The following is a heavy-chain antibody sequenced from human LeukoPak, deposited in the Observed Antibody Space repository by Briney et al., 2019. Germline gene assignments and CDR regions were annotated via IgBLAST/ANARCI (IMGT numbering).Heavy chain of an antibody. CDR3: AKTSGYDFWSGYYRAFDY. J-gene: IGHJ4*02. V-gene: IGHV4-59*12. D-gene: IGHD3-3*01. CDR1: GGSISIYY. Sequence: SETLSLTCTVSGGSISIYYWSWIRQPPGKGLEWIGYIYNSGSTNYNPSLKSRVTISVDTSKNQFSLKLSSVTAADTAVYYCAKTSGYDFWSGYYRAFDYWGQGTLVTVSS. CDR2: IYNSGST.